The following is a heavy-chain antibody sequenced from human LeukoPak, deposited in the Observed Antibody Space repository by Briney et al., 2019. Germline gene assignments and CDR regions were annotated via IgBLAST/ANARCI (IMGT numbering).Heavy chain of an antibody. V-gene: IGHV3-23*01. J-gene: IGHJ4*02. CDR1: GFTFSSYA. CDR3: AKDGSEKQNFVVVPAAFD. D-gene: IGHD2-2*01. Sequence: GGSLRLSCAASGFTFSSYAMSWVRQAPGKGLEWVSAISGSGGSTYYADSVKGRFTISRDNSKNTLYLQMNSLRAEDTALYYCAKDGSEKQNFVVVPAAFDWGQETLVTVSS. CDR2: ISGSGGST.